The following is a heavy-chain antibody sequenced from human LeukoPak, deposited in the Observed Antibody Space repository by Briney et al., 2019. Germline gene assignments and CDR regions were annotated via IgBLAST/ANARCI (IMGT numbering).Heavy chain of an antibody. CDR2: IYTSGST. CDR1: GGSFSGYY. Sequence: SETLSLTCAVYGGSFSGYYWSWIRQPAGKGLEWIGRIYTSGSTNYNPSLKSRVTISVDTSKNQFSLKLSSVTAADTAVYYCARQLGFGELLGFDYWGQGTLVTVSS. V-gene: IGHV4-59*10. CDR3: ARQLGFGELLGFDY. D-gene: IGHD3-10*01. J-gene: IGHJ4*02.